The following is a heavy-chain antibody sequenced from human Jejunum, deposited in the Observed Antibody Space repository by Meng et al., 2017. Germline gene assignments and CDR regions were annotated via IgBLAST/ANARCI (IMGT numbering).Heavy chain of an antibody. CDR3: VKDRYRWERITPFCGDS. J-gene: IGHJ4*02. CDR1: GFTFEDYA. D-gene: IGHD1-14*01. Sequence: GGSLRLSCAGSGFTFEDYAMHWVRQVPGKGLEWVSGISWNSGSKGYADSVKGRFIISRDNAKKSLYLEMNSLEAGDTGVYYCVKDRYRWERITPFCGDSWGQGTLVTVSS. V-gene: IGHV3-9*01. CDR2: ISWNSGSK.